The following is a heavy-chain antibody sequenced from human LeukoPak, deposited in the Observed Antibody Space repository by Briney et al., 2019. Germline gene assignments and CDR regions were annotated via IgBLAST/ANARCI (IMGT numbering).Heavy chain of an antibody. D-gene: IGHD3-3*01. CDR1: GFTFSSYE. V-gene: IGHV3-48*03. CDR3: ARVNTYYDFWSGYLDY. CDR2: ISSSGSTI. Sequence: GGSLRLSCAASGFTFSSYEMNWVRHAPGKGLEWVSYISSSGSTIYYADSVKGRFTISRDSAKNSLYLQMNSLRAEDTAVYYCARVNTYYDFWSGYLDYWGQGTLVTVSS. J-gene: IGHJ4*02.